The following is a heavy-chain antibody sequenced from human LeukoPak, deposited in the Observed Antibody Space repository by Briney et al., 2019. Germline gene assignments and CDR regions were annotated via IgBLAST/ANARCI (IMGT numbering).Heavy chain of an antibody. D-gene: IGHD3-10*01. CDR2: ITTSSSYM. Sequence: GGSLRLSCAASGFTFSAYNMNWVRRTPGKGLEWVSSITTSSSYMFYADSVKGRFTISRDNSKNTLYLQMNSLRAEDTAVYYCAKVLLWFGEFSHFDYWGQGTLVTVSS. V-gene: IGHV3-21*01. CDR3: AKVLLWFGEFSHFDY. CDR1: GFTFSAYN. J-gene: IGHJ4*02.